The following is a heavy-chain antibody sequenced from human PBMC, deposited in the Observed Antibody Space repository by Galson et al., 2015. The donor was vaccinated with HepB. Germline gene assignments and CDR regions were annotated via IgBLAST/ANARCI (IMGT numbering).Heavy chain of an antibody. CDR1: GFSVSDSY. D-gene: IGHD5-24*01. V-gene: IGHV3-11*06. J-gene: IGHJ4*02. CDR3: ARASWGLDDYSNGGPTDY. CDR2: LNSGNRST. Sequence: LRLSCAASGFSVSDSYMTWIRQAPGKGLEWVSSLNSGNRSTNYADSVKGRFIISRDNAKNSLYLQMTSLRAEDTAVYYCARASWGLDDYSNGGPTDYWGQGTLVTVSS.